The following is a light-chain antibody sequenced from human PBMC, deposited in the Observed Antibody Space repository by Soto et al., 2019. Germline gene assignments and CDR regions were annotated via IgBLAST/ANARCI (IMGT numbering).Light chain of an antibody. Sequence: ENVLTQSPATLSLSPGDTATLSCRATQSLRNYLAWYQQKLGQAPRLLIYDASKRATGIPARFSGSGSGTEFTLTISSLQSEDYAVYYCHQYNNWPPWTFGQGTKVDIK. CDR2: DAS. CDR1: QSLRNY. V-gene: IGKV3D-15*01. J-gene: IGKJ1*01. CDR3: HQYNNWPPWT.